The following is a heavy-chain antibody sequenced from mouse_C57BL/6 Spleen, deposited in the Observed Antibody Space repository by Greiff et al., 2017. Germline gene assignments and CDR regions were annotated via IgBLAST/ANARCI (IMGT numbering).Heavy chain of an antibody. Sequence: VQLQQSGAELARPGASVKLSCKASGYTFTSYGISWVKQRTGQGLEWIGEIYPRSGNPYYNEKFKGKATLTADKSSSTAYMELRSLTSEDSAVYFCARSGAYYGNYERTWFAYWGQGTLVTVSA. CDR1: GYTFTSYG. CDR2: IYPRSGNP. V-gene: IGHV1-81*01. D-gene: IGHD2-10*01. J-gene: IGHJ3*01. CDR3: ARSGAYYGNYERTWFAY.